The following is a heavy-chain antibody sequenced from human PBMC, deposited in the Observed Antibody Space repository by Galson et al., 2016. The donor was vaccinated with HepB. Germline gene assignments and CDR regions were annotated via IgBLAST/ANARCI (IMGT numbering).Heavy chain of an antibody. V-gene: IGHV1-2*02. CDR1: GYTFTDYY. CDR3: VRVRQWLVLDF. J-gene: IGHJ4*02. D-gene: IGHD6-19*01. Sequence: SVKVSCKASGYTFTDYYFHWVRQAPGQGLEWMGWVNPYSGGTNYAQKFQGRVTMTSDTSFSTVYMELSRLKSDDTAVYFCVRVRQWLVLDFWGQGTLVTVYS. CDR2: VNPYSGGT.